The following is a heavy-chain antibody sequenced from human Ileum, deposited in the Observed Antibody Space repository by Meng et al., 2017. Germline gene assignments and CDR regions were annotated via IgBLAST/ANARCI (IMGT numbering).Heavy chain of an antibody. J-gene: IGHJ5*01. D-gene: IGHD1-26*01. CDR1: GVTFSGYY. V-gene: IGHV4-34*08. Sequence: QLQQWVAGLFKPSEALPLTCAVYGVTFSGYYCSWIRQPPGKGLEWIGEINHSGTTKYNPSLQSRVTMSADTSKKQFSLKLTSLTAADTAVYYCAMWVSPLNIDTWGQGTLVTVSS. CDR2: INHSGTT. CDR3: AMWVSPLNIDT.